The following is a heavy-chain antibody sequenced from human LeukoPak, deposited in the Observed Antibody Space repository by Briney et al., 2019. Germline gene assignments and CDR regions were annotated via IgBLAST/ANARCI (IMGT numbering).Heavy chain of an antibody. CDR3: ASESGWRFDY. CDR2: ISYDGSNK. Sequence: GGSLRLSCAASGFTFSSYAMHWVRQAPGKGLEWVAVISYDGSNKYYADSVKGRFTISRDNAKNSLYLQMNSLRAEDTAVYYCASESGWRFDYWGQGTLVTVSS. J-gene: IGHJ4*02. CDR1: GFTFSSYA. V-gene: IGHV3-30-3*01. D-gene: IGHD6-19*01.